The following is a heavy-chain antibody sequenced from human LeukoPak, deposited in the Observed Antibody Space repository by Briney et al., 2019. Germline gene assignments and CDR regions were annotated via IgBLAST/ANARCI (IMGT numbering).Heavy chain of an antibody. D-gene: IGHD6-13*01. CDR3: ARDGFRKYSSSWYALAY. J-gene: IGHJ4*02. CDR2: IGSSDSTI. V-gene: IGHV3-11*04. Sequence: PGGSLRLSCAASGFTFSDYYMSWIRQAPGKGLECVSYIGSSDSTIYYADSVKGRFTISRDNAENSLYLQMNSLRAEDTAVYYCARDGFRKYSSSWYALAYWGQGTLVTVSS. CDR1: GFTFSDYY.